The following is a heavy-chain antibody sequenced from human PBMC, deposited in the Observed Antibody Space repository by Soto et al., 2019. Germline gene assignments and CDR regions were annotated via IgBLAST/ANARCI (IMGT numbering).Heavy chain of an antibody. D-gene: IGHD2-15*01. CDR3: ARSTLWYLDY. V-gene: IGHV3-23*01. CDR2: ISGSGGST. J-gene: IGHJ4*02. CDR1: GFSFSTYA. Sequence: GGSLRLSCAASGFSFSTYAMNWVRQAPGKGLEWVSSISGSGGSTYYADSAKGRFTISRDNSKNTLYLQMNSLRAEDTAVYYCARSTLWYLDYWGQGTRVTVSS.